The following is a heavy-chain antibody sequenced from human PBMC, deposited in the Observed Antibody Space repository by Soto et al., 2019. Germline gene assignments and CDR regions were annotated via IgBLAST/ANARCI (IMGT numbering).Heavy chain of an antibody. Sequence: QVQLVQSGAEVKKPGSSVKVSCKASGGTFSSYTISWVRQAPGQGLEWMGRIIPILGIANYAQKFQGRVTITADKSXSXXYMELSSLRSEDTAVYYCARDPLTMVRGVKHYFDYWGQGTLVTVSS. CDR3: ARDPLTMVRGVKHYFDY. J-gene: IGHJ4*02. D-gene: IGHD3-10*01. CDR2: IIPILGIA. V-gene: IGHV1-69*08. CDR1: GGTFSSYT.